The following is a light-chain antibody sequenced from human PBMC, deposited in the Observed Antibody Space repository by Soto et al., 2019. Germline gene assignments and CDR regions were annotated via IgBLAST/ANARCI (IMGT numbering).Light chain of an antibody. CDR2: ELS. V-gene: IGLV2-14*01. Sequence: QSALTQPASVSGSPGQSVAISCTGTSSDVGAYNYVSWYQQHPGKAPKLLLSELSNRPSGVSDRFSGSKSGNTASLTISGLQAEDEADYYCSSLTTSFTYVFGTGTKLTVL. CDR1: SSDVGAYNY. J-gene: IGLJ1*01. CDR3: SSLTTSFTYV.